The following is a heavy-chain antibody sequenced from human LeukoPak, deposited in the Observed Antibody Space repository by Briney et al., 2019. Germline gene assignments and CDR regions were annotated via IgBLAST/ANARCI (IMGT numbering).Heavy chain of an antibody. D-gene: IGHD2-8*01. CDR2: ITGSGYYT. CDR1: GFKFTTFA. V-gene: IGHV3-23*01. CDR3: AKAPDFTDTKHELDY. Sequence: PGGSLRLSCAASGFKFTTFAMTWVRQAPGKGLEWVSTITGSGYYTYHADSVKGRFTVSRDNSKNTLYLHMNSLRAEDTALYYCAKAPDFTDTKHELDYWGQGTLVTVSS. J-gene: IGHJ4*02.